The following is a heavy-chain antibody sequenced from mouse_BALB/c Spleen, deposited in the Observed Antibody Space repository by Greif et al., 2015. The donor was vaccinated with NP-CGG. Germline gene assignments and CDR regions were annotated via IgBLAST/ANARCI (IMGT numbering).Heavy chain of an antibody. D-gene: IGHD1-1*01. CDR3: AREYGSSAFAY. V-gene: IGHV1-14*01. CDR1: GYTFTSYV. Sequence: EVQLQQSGPELVKPGASVKMSCKASGYTFTSYVMHWVKQKPGQGLEWIGYINPYNDGTKYNEKFKGKATLTSDKSSSTAYMELSSLTAEDSAVYYCAREYGSSAFAYWGQGTLVTVSA. CDR2: INPYNDGT. J-gene: IGHJ3*01.